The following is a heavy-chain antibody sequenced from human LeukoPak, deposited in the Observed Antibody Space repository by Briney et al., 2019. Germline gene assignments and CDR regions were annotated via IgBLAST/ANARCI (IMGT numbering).Heavy chain of an antibody. V-gene: IGHV3-33*01. CDR2: IWSDGTNQ. CDR3: ARDAQRGFDYSNSLRY. J-gene: IGHJ4*02. D-gene: IGHD4-11*01. CDR1: QLTFSHYA. Sequence: GGSLRLSCVASQLTFSHYAMHWVRQSPGRGLEWVAVIWSDGTNQYYADSVRGRFTISRDDSQKTVYLHMNGLRVEDTAVYFCARDAQRGFDYSNSLRYWGQGTLVTVSS.